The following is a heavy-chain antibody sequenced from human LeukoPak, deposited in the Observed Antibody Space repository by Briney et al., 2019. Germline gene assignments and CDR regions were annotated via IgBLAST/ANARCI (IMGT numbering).Heavy chain of an antibody. CDR2: INHSGST. J-gene: IGHJ5*02. D-gene: IGHD3-10*01. CDR3: ARERVTMVRGVRWFDP. V-gene: IGHV4-34*01. Sequence: SETLSLTCAVYGGSFSGYYWSWIRQPPGKGLEWIGEINHSGSTNYNPSLKSRVTISVDTSKNQFSLKLSSVTAADTAVYYCARERVTMVRGVRWFDPWGQGTLVTVSS. CDR1: GGSFSGYY.